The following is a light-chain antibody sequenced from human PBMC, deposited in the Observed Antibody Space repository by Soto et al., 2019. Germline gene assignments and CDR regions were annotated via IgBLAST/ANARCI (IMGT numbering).Light chain of an antibody. CDR2: GNS. CDR3: QSFDSSRFYV. J-gene: IGLJ1*01. V-gene: IGLV1-40*01. Sequence: QSVLTQPPSVSGAPGQRVTISCTGSSSNIGTGYDVHWYQQLPGTAPKLLIYGNSNQPSGVPDRFSGSKSGTSASLAITGLQAEDEADYYCQSFDSSRFYVLATGTKLTVL. CDR1: SSNIGTGYD.